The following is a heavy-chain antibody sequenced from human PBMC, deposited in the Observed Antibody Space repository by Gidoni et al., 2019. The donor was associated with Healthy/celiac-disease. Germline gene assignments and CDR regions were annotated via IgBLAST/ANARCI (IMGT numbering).Heavy chain of an antibody. CDR3: ARVWGNYYGSGSYYNPPDY. Sequence: QLQLQQWGAGRLKPSETLSRTCAVYGGSFSGDSWSWIRQPPGKGLEWIGEINHSGSTNYNPSLKSRVTISVDTSKNQFSLKLSSVTAADTAVYYCARVWGNYYGSGSYYNPPDYWGQGTLVTVSS. D-gene: IGHD3-10*01. CDR1: GGSFSGDS. V-gene: IGHV4-34*01. CDR2: INHSGST. J-gene: IGHJ4*02.